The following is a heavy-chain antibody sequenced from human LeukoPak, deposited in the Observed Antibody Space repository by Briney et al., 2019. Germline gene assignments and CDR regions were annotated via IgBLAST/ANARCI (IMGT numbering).Heavy chain of an antibody. V-gene: IGHV1-2*02. D-gene: IGHD3-22*01. CDR1: GYTFTGYY. Sequence: ASVKVSCKASGYTFTGYYMHWVRQAPGQGLEWMGWINPNSGGTNYAQKFQGRVTMTRDTSISTAYMELSRLRSDDTAVYYCARDDLPTPYYYDSSGSTGHGWFDPWGQGTLVTVSS. CDR3: ARDDLPTPYYYDSSGSTGHGWFDP. CDR2: INPNSGGT. J-gene: IGHJ5*02.